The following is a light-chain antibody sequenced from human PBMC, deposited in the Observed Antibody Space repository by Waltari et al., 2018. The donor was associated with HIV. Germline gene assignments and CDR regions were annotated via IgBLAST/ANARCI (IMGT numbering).Light chain of an antibody. CDR2: RNN. V-gene: IGLV1-47*01. CDR3: AAWDDSLSGWV. J-gene: IGLJ3*02. Sequence: QSVLTQPPSASGTPGPRVTISRSGSSSNTGSNAVHWSQQLPGTAPKLLIYRNNQRPSGVPVRFSGSKSGTSASLAISGLRSEDEADYYCAAWDDSLSGWVFGGGTKLTVL. CDR1: SSNTGSNA.